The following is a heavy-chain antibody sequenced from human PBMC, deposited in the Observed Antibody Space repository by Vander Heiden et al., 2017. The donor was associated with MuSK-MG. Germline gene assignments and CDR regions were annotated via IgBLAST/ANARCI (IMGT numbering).Heavy chain of an antibody. V-gene: IGHV1-69*01. D-gene: IGHD2-2*01. CDR2: IIPIFGTA. CDR3: AREDVVVPAAMEGGLYYYYGMDV. J-gene: IGHJ6*02. Sequence: QVQLVQSGAEVKKPGSSVKVSCKASGGTFSSYAISWVRQAPGQGLEWMGGIIPIFGTANYAQKFQGRVTITADESTSTAYMELSSLRSEDTAVYYCAREDVVVPAAMEGGLYYYYGMDVWGQGTTVTVSS. CDR1: GGTFSSYA.